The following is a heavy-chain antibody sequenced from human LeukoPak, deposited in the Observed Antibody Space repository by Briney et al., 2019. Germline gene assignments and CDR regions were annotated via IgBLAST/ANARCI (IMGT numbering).Heavy chain of an antibody. V-gene: IGHV3-21*01. CDR2: ISVGNSYI. CDR1: GFTFSSYS. Sequence: GGSLRLSCVASGFTFSSYSMNWVRQAPGKGLEWVSSISVGNSYIYYADSVKGRFTISRDNAKNSLYLQMDSLRAEDTAVYYCARDLLGGSYSGDFVYWGQGTLVTVSS. D-gene: IGHD1-26*01. CDR3: ARDLLGGSYSGDFVY. J-gene: IGHJ4*02.